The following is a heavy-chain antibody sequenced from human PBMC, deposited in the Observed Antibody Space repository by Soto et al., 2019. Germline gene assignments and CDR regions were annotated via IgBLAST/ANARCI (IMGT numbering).Heavy chain of an antibody. CDR3: GRGEGRSHYFRHCR. J-gene: IGHJ4*02. Sequence: PSETLSLTCTVSGGSISSGSYHWSWIRQHPGKGLEWIGNIYYSGSSYYNPSLKSRATISIDTSKDQFSLRLGSVTAADTAVYYCGRGEGRSHYFRHCRWGRGTLVTVTS. CDR1: GGSISSGSYH. V-gene: IGHV4-31*03. CDR2: IYYSGSS. D-gene: IGHD1-26*01.